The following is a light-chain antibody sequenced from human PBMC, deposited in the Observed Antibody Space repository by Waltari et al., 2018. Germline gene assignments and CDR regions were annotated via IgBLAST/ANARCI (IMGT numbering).Light chain of an antibody. CDR2: VAS. Sequence: DIQMTQSPSSLPASVGDRVTITCRASQSISNYLNWYQHKPGEAPKLLVYVASNWQRGVRSRFSGRGSETDFTLTISSLQLEDFATYYCQQTYNDPFTFG. CDR3: QQTYNDPFT. V-gene: IGKV1-39*01. CDR1: QSISNY. J-gene: IGKJ2*01.